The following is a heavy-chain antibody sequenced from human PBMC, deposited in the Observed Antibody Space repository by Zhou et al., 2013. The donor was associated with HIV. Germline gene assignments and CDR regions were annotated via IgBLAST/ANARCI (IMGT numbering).Heavy chain of an antibody. CDR2: INPNSGGT. Sequence: QVQLVQSGAEVKKPGASVKVSCKASGYTFTGYYMHWVRQAPGQGLEWMGWINPNSGGTKYAQKFQGRVTMTRDTSISTAYMELRGLRSDDTAVYYCARNDGDGEFPLGYWGQGTLVTVSS. D-gene: IGHD3-16*01. V-gene: IGHV1-2*02. CDR1: GYTFTGYY. CDR3: ARNDGDGEFPLGY. J-gene: IGHJ4*02.